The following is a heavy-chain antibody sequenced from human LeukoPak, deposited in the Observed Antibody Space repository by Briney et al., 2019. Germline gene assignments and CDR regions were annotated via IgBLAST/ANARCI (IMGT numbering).Heavy chain of an antibody. D-gene: IGHD6-19*01. CDR3: ARAVAENWFDP. CDR2: IKQDGSDK. Sequence: PGGSLRLSCAASGFTFSSYWMSWLRQAPGKGLEWVANIKQDGSDKYYVDSVKGRFTISRDNAKNSVYLQMNSLRAEDTALYYCARAVAENWFDPWGQGTLVTVSS. J-gene: IGHJ5*02. V-gene: IGHV3-7*01. CDR1: GFTFSSYW.